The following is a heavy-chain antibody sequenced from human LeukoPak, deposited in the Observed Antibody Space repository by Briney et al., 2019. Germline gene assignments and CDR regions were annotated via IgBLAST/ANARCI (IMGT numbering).Heavy chain of an antibody. Sequence: GGSLRLSCTASGFTFGDYAMSWVRQAPGKGLERVGFIRSKAYGGTTEYAASVKGRFTISRDDSKSIAYLQMNSLKTEDTAVYYCTRDHWAVADLYYFDYWGQGTLVTVSS. CDR3: TRDHWAVADLYYFDY. CDR1: GFTFGDYA. D-gene: IGHD6-19*01. V-gene: IGHV3-49*04. J-gene: IGHJ4*02. CDR2: IRSKAYGGTT.